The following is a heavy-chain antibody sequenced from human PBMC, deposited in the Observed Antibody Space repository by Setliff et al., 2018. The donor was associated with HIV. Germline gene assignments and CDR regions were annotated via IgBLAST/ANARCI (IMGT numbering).Heavy chain of an antibody. CDR1: GFTFSNYA. CDR2: IANSGGYT. V-gene: IGHV3-23*01. Sequence: PGGSLRLSCAASGFTFSNYAMSWVSQAPEKGLEWVSAIANSGGYTYHADSVKGRFTISRDDSKNTLYLQMNSLRAEDTAVYYCAKAPLGYCSSATCYQFDYWGQGTLVTVSS. CDR3: AKAPLGYCSSATCYQFDY. D-gene: IGHD2-2*01. J-gene: IGHJ4*02.